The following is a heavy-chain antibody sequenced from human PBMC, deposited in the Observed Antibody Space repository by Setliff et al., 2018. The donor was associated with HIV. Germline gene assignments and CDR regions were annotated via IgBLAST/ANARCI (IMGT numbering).Heavy chain of an antibody. D-gene: IGHD1-26*01. CDR3: ARVGSYWSTFDY. CDR2: INTETGNP. V-gene: IGHV7-4-1*02. Sequence: ASVKVSCKASGYAFTTYGISWVRQAPGQGFEWMGWINTETGNPMYAQGFRGRFVFSLDTSVSTTYLQINSLKAEDTAMYYCARVGSYWSTFDYWGQGALVTV. CDR1: GYAFTTYG. J-gene: IGHJ4*02.